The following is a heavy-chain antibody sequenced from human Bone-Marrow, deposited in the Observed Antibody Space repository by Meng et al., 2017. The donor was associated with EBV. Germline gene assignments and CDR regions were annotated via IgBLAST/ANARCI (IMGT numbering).Heavy chain of an antibody. CDR3: ARGGYGGNPLDY. Sequence: LQLQESGSGLVKPSQTQSPTCAVSRGSIGSGGYSWSWIRQPPGKGLEWIGYIYHSGSTYYNPSLKSRVTISVDRSKNQFSLKLSSVTAADTAVYYCARGGYGGNPLDYWGQGTLVTVSS. V-gene: IGHV4-30-2*01. CDR1: RGSIGSGGYS. D-gene: IGHD4-23*01. CDR2: IYHSGST. J-gene: IGHJ4*02.